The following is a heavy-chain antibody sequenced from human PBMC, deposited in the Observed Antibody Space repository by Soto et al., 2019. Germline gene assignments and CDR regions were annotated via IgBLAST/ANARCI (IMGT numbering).Heavy chain of an antibody. D-gene: IGHD3-10*01. CDR2: IYYSGST. J-gene: IGHJ4*02. V-gene: IGHV4-59*01. CDR3: ARGVTRGSFPPFDL. Sequence: SETLSLTCTVSGGSISSYYWSWIRQPPGKGLEWIGYIYYSGSTNYNPSLKSRVTISVDTSKNQFSLKLSGLRSDDTAVYYCARGVTRGSFPPFDLWGQGTLVTVSS. CDR1: GGSISSYY.